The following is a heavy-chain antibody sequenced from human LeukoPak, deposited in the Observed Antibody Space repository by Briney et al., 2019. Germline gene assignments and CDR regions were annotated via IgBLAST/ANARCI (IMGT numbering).Heavy chain of an antibody. CDR2: ISWNSGSI. J-gene: IGHJ1*01. CDR1: GFTFDDYA. V-gene: IGHV3-9*01. Sequence: GGSLRLSCATSGFTFDDYAMHWVRQAPGKGLEWVSGISWNSGSIGYADSVKGRFTISRDNAKNSLYLQMNSLRAEDTALYYCAKDRGQLVRAEYFQHWGQGTLVTVSS. CDR3: AKDRGQLVRAEYFQH. D-gene: IGHD6-13*01.